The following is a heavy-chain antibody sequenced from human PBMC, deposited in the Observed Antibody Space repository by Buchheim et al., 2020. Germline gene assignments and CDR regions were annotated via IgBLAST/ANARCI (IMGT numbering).Heavy chain of an antibody. CDR3: ARSLVVVPAAIRGGIGY. J-gene: IGHJ4*02. CDR2: IYPSGTST. V-gene: IGHV1-46*01. Sequence: QVQLVQSGAEVKKPGASVKVSCKASGYTFTRYYMHWVRQAPGQGLEWMGIIYPSGTSTSYAQKFQGRVTMTRDPSTSTVYMELSSLRSEDTAVYYCARSLVVVPAAIRGGIGYWGQGTL. D-gene: IGHD2-2*02. CDR1: GYTFTRYY.